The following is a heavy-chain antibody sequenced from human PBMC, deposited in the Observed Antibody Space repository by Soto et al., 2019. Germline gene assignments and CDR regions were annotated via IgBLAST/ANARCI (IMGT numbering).Heavy chain of an antibody. V-gene: IGHV3-7*03. CDR2: IKQDGSEK. CDR1: GFTFSSYW. Sequence: EVQLLESGGGLVQPGGSLRLSCAASGFTFSSYWMSWFGQAPGKGLEWVANIKQDGSEKYYVDSVKGRFTISRDNAKNSLYLKMNSLRAEDTAVYYCARDSSSWYGGLLDYWCQGTLVTVSS. CDR3: ARDSSSWYGGLLDY. D-gene: IGHD6-13*01. J-gene: IGHJ4*02.